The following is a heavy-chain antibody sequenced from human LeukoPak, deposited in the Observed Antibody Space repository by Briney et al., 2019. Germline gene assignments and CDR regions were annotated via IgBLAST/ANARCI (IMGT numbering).Heavy chain of an antibody. J-gene: IGHJ6*02. CDR2: ISSSSSYI. Sequence: GGSLRLSCAASGFTFSSYSMNWVRQAPGKGLEWVSSISSSSSYIYYADSVKGRFTISRDNAKNTLYLQMNSLRAEDTAVYYCARARGPYGMDVWGQGTTVTVSS. V-gene: IGHV3-21*01. CDR3: ARARGPYGMDV. CDR1: GFTFSSYS.